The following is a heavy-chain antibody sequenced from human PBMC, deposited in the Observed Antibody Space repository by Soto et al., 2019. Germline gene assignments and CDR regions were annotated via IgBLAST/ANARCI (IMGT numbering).Heavy chain of an antibody. D-gene: IGHD3-10*01. CDR3: ARDYYGSVSYDNYYYYGMDV. Sequence: PSETLSLTCTVSGGSISSYYWSWIRQPAGKGLELIGRIYTSGSTNYNPSLKSRVTMSVDTSKNQFSLKLSSVTAADTAVHYCARDYYGSVSYDNYYYYGMDVWGQGTTVTVSS. V-gene: IGHV4-4*07. CDR2: IYTSGST. J-gene: IGHJ6*02. CDR1: GGSISSYY.